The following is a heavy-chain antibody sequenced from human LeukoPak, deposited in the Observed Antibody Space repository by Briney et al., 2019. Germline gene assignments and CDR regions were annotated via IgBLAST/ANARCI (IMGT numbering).Heavy chain of an antibody. CDR2: MNPNRGNT. Sequence: ASVKVSCKACGYTFTSYDLNWVRQATGQGLEWMGWMNPNRGNTGYAHKLQGRVTMTRNNSISTDYMELSSLRSEDTAVYYCARGPGDYYYYYGMDVWGQETTVTVSS. J-gene: IGHJ6*02. V-gene: IGHV1-8*01. D-gene: IGHD7-27*01. CDR3: ARGPGDYYYYYGMDV. CDR1: GYTFTSYD.